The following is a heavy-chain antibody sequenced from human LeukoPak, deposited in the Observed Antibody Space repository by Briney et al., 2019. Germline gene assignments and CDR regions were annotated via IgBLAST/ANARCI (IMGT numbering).Heavy chain of an antibody. CDR3: ARTYYYDSRDAFDI. V-gene: IGHV1-18*01. D-gene: IGHD3-22*01. Sequence: ASVKVSCKASGYTFTSYGISWVRQAPGQGLEWMGWISAYNGNTNYAQKLQGRVTMTTDTSTSKAYMELRSLRSDDTAVYYCARTYYYDSRDAFDIWGQGTMVTVSS. CDR2: ISAYNGNT. CDR1: GYTFTSYG. J-gene: IGHJ3*02.